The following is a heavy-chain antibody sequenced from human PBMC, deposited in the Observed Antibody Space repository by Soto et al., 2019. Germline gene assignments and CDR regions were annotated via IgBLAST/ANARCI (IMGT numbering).Heavy chain of an antibody. CDR3: AYGSSSAWIDY. D-gene: IGHD6-25*01. J-gene: IGHJ4*02. V-gene: IGHV4-39*01. CDR2: AYFSGGNT. Sequence: SDTLSLTCSVSGDSMRGYHFYWGWIRQAPGKGLEWIGSAYFSGGNTYYNPSLKSRVSISVDTSKNEFSLRLTSLTAADTAVYFCAYGSSSAWIDYWGQGTLVTVSS. CDR1: GDSMRGYHFY.